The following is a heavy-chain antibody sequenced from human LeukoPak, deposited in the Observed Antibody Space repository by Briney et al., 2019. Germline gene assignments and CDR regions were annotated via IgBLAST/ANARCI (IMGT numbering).Heavy chain of an antibody. D-gene: IGHD1-20*01. Sequence: ASVKVSCKASGYTFTGYYMHWVRQAPGQGLEWMGRINPNSGGTNYAQKFQGRVTMTRDTFISTAYMELSRLRSDDTAVYYCASYNWNYYYGMDVWGQGTTVTVSS. CDR3: ASYNWNYYYGMDV. CDR2: INPNSGGT. J-gene: IGHJ6*02. V-gene: IGHV1-2*06. CDR1: GYTFTGYY.